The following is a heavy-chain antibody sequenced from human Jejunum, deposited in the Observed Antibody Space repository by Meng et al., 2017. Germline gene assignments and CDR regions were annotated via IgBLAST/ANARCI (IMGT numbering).Heavy chain of an antibody. V-gene: IGHV3-15*01. D-gene: IGHD4-23*01. CDR1: GFTFTNAW. J-gene: IGHJ3*02. CDR2: IKSKPDGGTT. Sequence: EVQLVESGGGLVKPGGSLRLSCAASGFTFTNAWMSWVRQAPGKGLEWIGHIKSKPDGGTTGYAAPVKDRFNISRDDSKTTLYLQMNSLKTEDTAVYYCTDGRTIWGQGTMVTVSS. CDR3: TDGRTI.